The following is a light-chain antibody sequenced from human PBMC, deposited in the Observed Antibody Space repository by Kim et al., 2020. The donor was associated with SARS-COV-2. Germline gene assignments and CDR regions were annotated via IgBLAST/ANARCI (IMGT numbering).Light chain of an antibody. CDR2: GAS. J-gene: IGKJ1*01. V-gene: IGKV3-20*01. Sequence: PPGERATPSCRASQSIRSTYIAWYQQKRGQAPRVLIYGASTRATGIPDRFSGSGSGTDFTLTVSRLEPEDSAVYYCHQYVYSPWTFGQGTKVDIK. CDR1: QSIRSTY. CDR3: HQYVYSPWT.